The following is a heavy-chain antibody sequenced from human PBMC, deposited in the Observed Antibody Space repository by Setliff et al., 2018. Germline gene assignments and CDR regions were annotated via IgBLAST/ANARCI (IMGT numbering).Heavy chain of an antibody. Sequence: SETLSLTCNVSSAFKNNYMWSWIRQPAGKGLEWIGRVLTGGRTEYNPSLKSRLTLSLDTSRKEFFLKLRSVSVADTAVYFCRFWDGYYKNDYWGQGTLVTVSS. V-gene: IGHV4-4*07. CDR1: SAFKNNYM. CDR2: VLTGGRT. J-gene: IGHJ4*02. D-gene: IGHD3-3*01. CDR3: RFWDGYYKNDY.